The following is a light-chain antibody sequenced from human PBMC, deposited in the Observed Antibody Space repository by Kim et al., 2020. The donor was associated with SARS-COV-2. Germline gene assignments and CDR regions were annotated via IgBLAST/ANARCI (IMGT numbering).Light chain of an antibody. V-gene: IGKV3-20*01. J-gene: IGKJ4*01. CDR3: QQYGSSRGLT. Sequence: PGERATLSCRASQSVSTSYLAWYQQKPGQPPRLLIYSTSNRATGVPDRFSGSGSGSDFTLTISRLEPEDFAVYYCQQYGSSRGLTFGGGTKV. CDR1: QSVSTSY. CDR2: STS.